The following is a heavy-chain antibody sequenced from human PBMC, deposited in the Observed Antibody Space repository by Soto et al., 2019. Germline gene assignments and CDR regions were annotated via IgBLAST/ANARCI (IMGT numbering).Heavy chain of an antibody. V-gene: IGHV3-48*02. J-gene: IGHJ4*02. D-gene: IGHD1-20*01. CDR3: VREAITGHLDF. CDR2: ISTSSNVI. CDR1: GFNIRSHG. Sequence: EVQLVESGGTLVQPGGSLRLSCEGSGFNIRSHGMHWVRQAPGKGLEWIAYISTSSNVIYYADSVTGRFTISRDNGENSLFLQMNSLQDDDTALYYCVREAITGHLDFWGQGTLVSVSS.